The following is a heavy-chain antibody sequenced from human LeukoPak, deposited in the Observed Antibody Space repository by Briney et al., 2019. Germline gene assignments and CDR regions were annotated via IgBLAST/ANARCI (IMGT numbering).Heavy chain of an antibody. Sequence: GEHLKISCKGFGYSFTSYWIGWVRRMPGKGLEWLAIIYPGDSDTSYRPSFQGQVTISADKSISTAYLQWSSLKASDTAMYYCARTTIVGATIGDWYYFDYWGQGTLVTVSS. V-gene: IGHV5-51*01. CDR2: IYPGDSDT. J-gene: IGHJ4*02. CDR1: GYSFTSYW. D-gene: IGHD1-26*01. CDR3: ARTTIVGATIGDWYYFDY.